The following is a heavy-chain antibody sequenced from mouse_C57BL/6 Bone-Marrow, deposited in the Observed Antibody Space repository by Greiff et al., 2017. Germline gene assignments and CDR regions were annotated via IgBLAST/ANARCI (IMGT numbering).Heavy chain of an antibody. V-gene: IGHV5-17*01. D-gene: IGHD1-1*01. CDR1: GFTFSDYG. J-gene: IGHJ1*03. CDR3: GRKGYYGPHWDFDV. Sequence: DVMLVESGGGLVKPGASLKLSCAASGFTFSDYGMHWVRQAPEKGLEWVAYISSGSSTIYYADTVKGRFTISRDNAKNTLFLQMPSLRSEDTAMDYCGRKGYYGPHWDFDVWGTGTTVTVSS. CDR2: ISSGSSTI.